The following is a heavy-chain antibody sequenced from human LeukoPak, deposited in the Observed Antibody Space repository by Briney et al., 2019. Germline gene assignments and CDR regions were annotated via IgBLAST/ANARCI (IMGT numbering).Heavy chain of an antibody. CDR1: GGSISYFY. CDR3: ARELWFGELHYYYYMDV. CDR2: IYTSGST. Sequence: SETLSLTCTVSGGSISYFYWSWLRQPAGKGLEWIGRIYTSGSTNYNPSLKSRVTMSVDTSKKQFSLKLSSVTAADTAVYYCARELWFGELHYYYYMDVWGKGTTVTISS. J-gene: IGHJ6*03. V-gene: IGHV4-4*07. D-gene: IGHD3-10*01.